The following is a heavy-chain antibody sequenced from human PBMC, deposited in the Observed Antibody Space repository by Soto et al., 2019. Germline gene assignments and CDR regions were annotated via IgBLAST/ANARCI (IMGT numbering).Heavy chain of an antibody. J-gene: IGHJ4*02. V-gene: IGHV4-34*01. CDR3: ARGQEGIVATH. CDR2: VKDGGST. CDR1: GGSLTGYY. Sequence: QVQLQQWGAGLLKPSETLSLTCTVNGGSLTGYYWSWIRQPPGKGLEWIGEVKDGGSTNYSPSLRGRVSMSADPSTNHFSLRLNSVTAADTAVYFCARGQEGIVATHWDQGALVTVSS. D-gene: IGHD5-12*01.